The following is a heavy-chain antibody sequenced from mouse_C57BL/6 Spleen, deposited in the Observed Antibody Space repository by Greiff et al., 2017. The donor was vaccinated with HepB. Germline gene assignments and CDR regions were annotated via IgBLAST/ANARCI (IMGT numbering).Heavy chain of an antibody. CDR2: INPNNGGT. J-gene: IGHJ2*01. D-gene: IGHD1-1*01. Sequence: VQLQQSGPELVKPGASVKIPCKASGYTFTDYNMDWVKQSHGKSLEWIGDINPNNGGTIYNQKFKGKATLTVDKSSSTAYMELRSLTSEDTAVYYCARRTDYYGPDYWGQGTTLTVSS. CDR1: GYTFTDYN. V-gene: IGHV1-18*01. CDR3: ARRTDYYGPDY.